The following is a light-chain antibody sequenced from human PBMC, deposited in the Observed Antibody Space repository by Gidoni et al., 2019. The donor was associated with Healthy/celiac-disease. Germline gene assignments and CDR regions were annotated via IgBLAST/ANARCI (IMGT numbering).Light chain of an antibody. CDR1: QSVSDNY. CDR3: QQYADSATT. CDR2: GAS. V-gene: IGKV3-20*01. J-gene: IGKJ3*01. Sequence: IVLTQSPGTLSLSPGERATLSCRASQSVSDNYLAWYQQKPGQSPRLHVYGASNRATAIPDRFTGSGSGTDFTLTIDRLEPDDLAVYYCQQYADSATTFGPXTKVEIK.